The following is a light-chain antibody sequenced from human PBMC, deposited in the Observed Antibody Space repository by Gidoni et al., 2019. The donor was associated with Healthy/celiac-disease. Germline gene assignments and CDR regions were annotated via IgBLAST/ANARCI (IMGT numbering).Light chain of an antibody. Sequence: IQMTQSPFSLSASLGDRVTITCRASQSISSYLNWYQQKPGKAPKLLIYAASSLQSGVPSRFSGSGSGTDFTLTISSLQPEDFATYYCQQSYSTPRTFGQGTKVEIK. CDR2: AAS. CDR3: QQSYSTPRT. CDR1: QSISSY. V-gene: IGKV1-39*01. J-gene: IGKJ1*01.